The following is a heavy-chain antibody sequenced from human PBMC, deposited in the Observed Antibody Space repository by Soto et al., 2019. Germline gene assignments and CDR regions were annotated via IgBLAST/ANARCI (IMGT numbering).Heavy chain of an antibody. CDR3: ARSPDSSGYYPRWYYYGMGV. J-gene: IGHJ6*02. CDR1: GGSFSGYY. Sequence: SETLSLTCAVYGGSFSGYYWSWIRKHPGKGLEWIGEIYHSGSTNYNPSLKSRVTISVDKSKNQFSLKLSSVTAADTAVYYCARSPDSSGYYPRWYYYGMGVWGQGTTVTVSS. CDR2: IYHSGST. D-gene: IGHD3-22*01. V-gene: IGHV4-34*01.